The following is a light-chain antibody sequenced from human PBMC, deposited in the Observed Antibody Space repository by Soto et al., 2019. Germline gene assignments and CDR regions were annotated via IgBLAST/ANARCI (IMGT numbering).Light chain of an antibody. Sequence: EIEMTQSPATLSVSPGERPTLSCRASQSVTSNLAWYQQKPGQAPRLLIYGAVTRATGIPARFSGSESGTEITLTISSLQPEDFAVYYCQQYYNWPFTFGQGTRLENK. CDR2: GAV. CDR3: QQYYNWPFT. CDR1: QSVTSN. J-gene: IGKJ5*01. V-gene: IGKV3-15*01.